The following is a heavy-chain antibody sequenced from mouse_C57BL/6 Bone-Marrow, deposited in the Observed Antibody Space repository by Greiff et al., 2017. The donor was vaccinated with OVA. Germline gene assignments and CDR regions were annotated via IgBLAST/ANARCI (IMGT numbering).Heavy chain of an antibody. D-gene: IGHD1-1*01. J-gene: IGHJ2*01. V-gene: IGHV1-81*01. CDR3: ARSPYYGSSYSLYFDY. CDR1: GYTFTSYG. Sequence: VKLQESGAELARPGASVKLSCKASGYTFTSYGISWVKQRTGQGLEWIGEIYPRSGNTYYNEKFKGKATLTADKSSSTAYMELRSLTSEDSAVYFCARSPYYGSSYSLYFDYWGQGTTLTVSS. CDR2: IYPRSGNT.